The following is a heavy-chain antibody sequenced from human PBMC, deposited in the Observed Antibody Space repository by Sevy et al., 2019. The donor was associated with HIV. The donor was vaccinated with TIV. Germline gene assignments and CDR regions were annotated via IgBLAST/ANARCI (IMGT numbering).Heavy chain of an antibody. D-gene: IGHD6-19*01. CDR1: GSTFSSYS. CDR2: ISRSSSTI. J-gene: IGHJ4*02. V-gene: IGHV3-48*01. Sequence: GGSLRLSCAASGSTFSSYSMNWVRQAPGKGLEWVSYISRSSSTIYYVDSVKGRFTISRDNAKNSLYLQMNSLRAEDTAVYYCARSPPYSSGWYGIDYWGQGTLVTVSS. CDR3: ARSPPYSSGWYGIDY.